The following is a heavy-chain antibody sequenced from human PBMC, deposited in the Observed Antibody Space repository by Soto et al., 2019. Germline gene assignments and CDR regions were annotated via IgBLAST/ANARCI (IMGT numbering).Heavy chain of an antibody. J-gene: IGHJ6*02. D-gene: IGHD6-13*01. CDR3: AKDGAAGSVMAV. Sequence: EVHLVESGGGLVKPGGSLRLSCEASGVSFSITGMNWVRQDPGKGLEWVSSISSGSSYIDYGDAVKGRLTISRDNAKNSLYLPMNNLIVEDTGVYYCAKDGAAGSVMAVWGQGTTVTVSS. V-gene: IGHV3-21*01. CDR2: ISSGSSYI. CDR1: GVSFSITG.